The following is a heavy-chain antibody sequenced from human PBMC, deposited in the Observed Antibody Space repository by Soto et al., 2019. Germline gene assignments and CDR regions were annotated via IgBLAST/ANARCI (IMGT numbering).Heavy chain of an antibody. J-gene: IGHJ4*02. V-gene: IGHV3-11*05. CDR1: GFTFSDYY. D-gene: IGHD5-12*01. Sequence: GGSLRLSCAASGFTFSDYYMSWIRQAPGKGLEWVSYISSSSSYTNYADSVKGRFTISRDNAKNSLYLQMNSLRAEDTAVYYCSRDHLRYSGYDYVDYWGQGTLVTVSS. CDR3: SRDHLRYSGYDYVDY. CDR2: ISSSSSYT.